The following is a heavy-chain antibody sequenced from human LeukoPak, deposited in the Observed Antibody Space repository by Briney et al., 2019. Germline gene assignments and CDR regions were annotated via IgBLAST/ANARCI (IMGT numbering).Heavy chain of an antibody. CDR1: SDSFNNYF. Sequence: SETLSLTCTVSSDSFNNYFWSWIRQPPGKALEWIGYIYHSGSTKYNPSLQSRVTISVDTSKNQFSLKVTSVTAADTAVYYCARLGGSYATSWFDGWGQGTLVTVSS. D-gene: IGHD3-16*01. CDR3: ARLGGSYATSWFDG. CDR2: IYHSGST. V-gene: IGHV4-59*03. J-gene: IGHJ5*02.